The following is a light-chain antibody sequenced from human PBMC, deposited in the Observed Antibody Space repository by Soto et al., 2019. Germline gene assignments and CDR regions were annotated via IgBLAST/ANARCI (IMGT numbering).Light chain of an antibody. CDR3: QQTYSMPRGFT. CDR1: QNVGTY. CDR2: AAS. V-gene: IGKV1-39*01. J-gene: IGKJ3*01. Sequence: DIQMTQSPSSVSASIGDRVIITCRASQNVGTYLNWYQWKPGKPPKVLIYAASSLQKGVPRRFSGSGAGTDFTLTISSLQLEDFATYFCQQTYSMPRGFTFGPGTKVGIK.